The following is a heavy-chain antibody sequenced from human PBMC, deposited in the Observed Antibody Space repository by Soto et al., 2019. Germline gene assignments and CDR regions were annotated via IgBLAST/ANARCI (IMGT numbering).Heavy chain of an antibody. CDR3: ARGITLPTPLDY. CDR1: GYTFTSYG. J-gene: IGHJ4*02. Sequence: ASVKVSCKASGYTFTSYGISWVRQAPGQGLEWMGWISAYNGNTNYAQKFQGRVTITRDTSASTAYMELSSLRSEDTAVYYCARGITLPTPLDYWGQGTLVTVS. D-gene: IGHD1-20*01. V-gene: IGHV1-18*01. CDR2: ISAYNGNT.